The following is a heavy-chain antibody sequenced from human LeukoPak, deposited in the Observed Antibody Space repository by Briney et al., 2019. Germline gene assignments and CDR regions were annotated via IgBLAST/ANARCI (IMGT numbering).Heavy chain of an antibody. J-gene: IGHJ3*02. V-gene: IGHV1-46*01. CDR3: ARVTAPYYYDSSGDAFDI. D-gene: IGHD3-22*01. CDR1: GYTFTGYY. CDR2: INPSGGST. Sequence: ASVKVSCKASGYTFTGYYMHWVRQAPGQGLEWMGIINPSGGSTSYAQKFQGRVTMTRDTSTSTVYMELSSLRSEDTAVYYCARVTAPYYYDSSGDAFDIWGQGTMVTVSS.